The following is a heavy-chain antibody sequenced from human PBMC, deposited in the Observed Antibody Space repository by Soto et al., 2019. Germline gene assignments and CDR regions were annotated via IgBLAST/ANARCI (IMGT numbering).Heavy chain of an antibody. D-gene: IGHD5-12*01. Sequence: QVQLQLSGPGLMKHSQTLSLTCAISGDSVSSNSAGWNWVRQTPSRGLEWLGRTYYKSKWFNNYAVSVKSRITINPDTSQNQFSLQLDSVTPEDTAVYYCARGSWDDVSGHYYMDVWGKGTTVTVSS. CDR1: GDSVSSNSAG. J-gene: IGHJ6*03. V-gene: IGHV6-1*01. CDR2: TYYKSKWFN. CDR3: ARGSWDDVSGHYYMDV.